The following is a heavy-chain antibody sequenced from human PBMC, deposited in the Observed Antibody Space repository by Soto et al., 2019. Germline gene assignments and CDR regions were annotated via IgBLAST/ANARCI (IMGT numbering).Heavy chain of an antibody. J-gene: IGHJ5*02. CDR2: INPNSGGT. CDR3: ARGRIRTSPPPLLRFDP. CDR1: GYTFTGYY. V-gene: IGHV1-2*04. Sequence: QVQLVQSGAEVKKPGASVKVSCKASGYTFTGYYMHWVRQAPGQGLEWMGWINPNSGGTNYAQKFQGWVTMTRDTSISTAYMELSRLRSDDTAVYYCARGRIRTSPPPLLRFDPWGQGTLVTVSS. D-gene: IGHD2-2*01.